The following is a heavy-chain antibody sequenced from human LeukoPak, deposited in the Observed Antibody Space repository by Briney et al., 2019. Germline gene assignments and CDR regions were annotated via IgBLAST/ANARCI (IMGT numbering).Heavy chain of an antibody. D-gene: IGHD2-15*01. CDR2: IIPILGIA. CDR3: ARLARGYCSGGSCYSLDY. V-gene: IGHV1-69*04. CDR1: GGTFSSYA. J-gene: IGHJ4*02. Sequence: SVKVSCKASGGTFSSYAISWVRQAPGQGLEWMGRIIPILGIANYAQKFQGRVTITADKSTSTAYMELSSLRSEDTAVYYCARLARGYCSGGSCYSLDYWGQGTLVTVSS.